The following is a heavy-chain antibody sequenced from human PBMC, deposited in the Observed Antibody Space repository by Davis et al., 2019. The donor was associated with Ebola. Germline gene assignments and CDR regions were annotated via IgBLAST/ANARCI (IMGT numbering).Heavy chain of an antibody. CDR1: VLSLITSVLC. CDR3: ERISPNWYYDL. V-gene: IGHV2-70*11. CDR2: IDWDDDK. Sequence: SGPTLPHLTHTFTLPCTFSVLSLITSVLCESWIRQPPGKALDWLARIDWDDDKYYSTSLKTRLTISKDTSKNQVVLTMTNMDPVDTATYYFERISPNWYYDLWGRGTLVTVSS. J-gene: IGHJ2*01.